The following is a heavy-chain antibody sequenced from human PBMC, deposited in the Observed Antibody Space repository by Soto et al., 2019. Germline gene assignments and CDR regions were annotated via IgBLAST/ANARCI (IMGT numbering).Heavy chain of an antibody. V-gene: IGHV1-18*01. D-gene: IGHD5-12*01. CDR2: ISAYNGNT. Sequence: QVQLVQSGAEVKKPGASVKVSCKASGYTFNSYGISWVRQAPGQGLEWMGWISAYNGNTTYAQRLQGIVTMTTDTSSSTLYMELMSMRSDDTAVYYCARDVRGHYYYYGMDVWGQGTTVTVSS. CDR3: ARDVRGHYYYYGMDV. CDR1: GYTFNSYG. J-gene: IGHJ6*02.